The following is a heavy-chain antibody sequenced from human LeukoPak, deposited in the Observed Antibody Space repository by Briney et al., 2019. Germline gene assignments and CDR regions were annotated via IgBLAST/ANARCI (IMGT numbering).Heavy chain of an antibody. D-gene: IGHD2-15*01. CDR1: GDSISSDNYY. CDR3: ARDPRWELLKGGAFDI. Sequence: SQTLSLTCTVSGDSISSDNYYWSWIRQPAGTGLEYIGRFNTGGNTYYNPSLKSRVTISVDTSKNQFSLKLSSVTAADTAVYYCARDPRWELLKGGAFDIWGQGTMVTVSS. V-gene: IGHV4-61*02. J-gene: IGHJ3*02. CDR2: FNTGGNT.